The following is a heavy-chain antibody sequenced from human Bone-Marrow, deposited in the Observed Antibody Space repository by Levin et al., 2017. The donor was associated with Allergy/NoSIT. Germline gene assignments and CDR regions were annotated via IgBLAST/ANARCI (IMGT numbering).Heavy chain of an antibody. D-gene: IGHD2-21*01. CDR2: ISDSGIST. J-gene: IGHJ2*01. CDR3: AKEGGTIRPFDWYFDL. V-gene: IGHV3-23*01. CDR1: GFTISTYA. Sequence: QAGGSLRLSCAASGFTISTYAMSWVRQAPGKGLEWVSGISDSGISTYYRDSVKGRFTISRDTSKNTLYLQMNSLRAEDTATYFCAKEGGTIRPFDWYFDLWGRGTLVTVSS.